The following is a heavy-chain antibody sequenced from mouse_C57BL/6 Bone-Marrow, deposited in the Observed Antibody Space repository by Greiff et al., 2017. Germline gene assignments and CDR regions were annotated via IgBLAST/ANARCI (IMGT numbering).Heavy chain of an antibody. V-gene: IGHV14-2*01. D-gene: IGHD1-1*01. CDR2: IDPADGDT. CDR3: ARSPYGSSHFDY. J-gene: IGHJ2*01. CDR1: GFNIHDYY. Sequence: EVKVVESGAELVKPGASVKLSCTASGFNIHDYYMHWVKQRTEQGLEWIGRIDPADGDTKYAQKFQGKATITADTSSNTAYMQLSSLTSEDTAVYYCARSPYGSSHFDYWGQGTTLTVSS.